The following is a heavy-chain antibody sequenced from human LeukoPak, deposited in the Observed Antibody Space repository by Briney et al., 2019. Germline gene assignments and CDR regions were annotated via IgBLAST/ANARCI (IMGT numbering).Heavy chain of an antibody. CDR3: ARGVLTGYNTYWYFDL. D-gene: IGHD3-9*01. J-gene: IGHJ2*01. V-gene: IGHV4-59*01. CDR2: IYYSGST. CDR1: GGSISSYY. Sequence: SETLSLTCSVAGGSISSYYWRWLRPPPGKGREWIGYIYYSGSTKYNPSLKCRVTISVDTSKNQCSLKLSSVTAADTAVYYCARGVLTGYNTYWYFDLWGRGTLVTVSS.